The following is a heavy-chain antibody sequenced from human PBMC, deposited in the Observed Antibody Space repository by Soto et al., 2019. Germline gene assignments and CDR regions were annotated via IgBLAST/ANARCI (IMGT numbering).Heavy chain of an antibody. Sequence: SVKVSCKASGGTFSSYAISWVRQAPGQGLEWMGGIIPIFGTANYAQKFQGRVTITADESTSTAYMELSSLRSEDTAVYYCAAKFRTPMITFGGAHPWGQGTLVTVSS. J-gene: IGHJ4*02. CDR2: IIPIFGTA. V-gene: IGHV1-69*13. CDR3: AAKFRTPMITFGGAHP. D-gene: IGHD3-16*01. CDR1: GGTFSSYA.